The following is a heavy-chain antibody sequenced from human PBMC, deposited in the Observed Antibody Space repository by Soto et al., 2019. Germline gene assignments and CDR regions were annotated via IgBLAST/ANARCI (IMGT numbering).Heavy chain of an antibody. CDR2: ISGGGTTT. J-gene: IGHJ4*02. CDR1: GFTFSSHL. V-gene: IGHV3-48*04. CDR3: ARLGDYGSGSY. D-gene: IGHD3-10*01. Sequence: GGSLRLSCAASGFTFSSHLMSWVRQAPGKGLEWVSYISGGGTTTYYADSVKGRFTISRDDAKNSLHLQMNSLQAEDTAVYYCARLGDYGSGSYWGQGTLVTVSS.